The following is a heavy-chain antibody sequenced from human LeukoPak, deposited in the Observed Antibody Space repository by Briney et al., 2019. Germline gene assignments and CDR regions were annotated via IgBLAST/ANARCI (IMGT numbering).Heavy chain of an antibody. D-gene: IGHD3-3*01. CDR1: GGSFSGYY. V-gene: IGHV4-34*01. CDR3: PRGRRCFVGVYFDY. J-gene: IGHJ4*02. Sequence: SETLSLTCAVYGGSFSGYYWRWIRQPPGKGLEWMGEINHSGSNNYNPSLKRQVTTSVDTSKNQFSLKLTSVTAADTPVYSCPRGRRCFVGVYFDYWGPGTLVTVSS. CDR2: INHSGSN.